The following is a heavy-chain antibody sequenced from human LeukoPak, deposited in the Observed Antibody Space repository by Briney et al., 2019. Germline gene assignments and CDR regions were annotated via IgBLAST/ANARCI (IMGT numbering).Heavy chain of an antibody. CDR2: ISNDGSNK. CDR3: AKDLLPTRRDNDAFDI. Sequence: GRSLRLSCAASGFTFSSYGMQWVRQAPGKGLEWVALISNDGSNKYYADSAKGRLTISRDNYTNTLYLQMNSLRAEDTAVFYCAKDLLPTRRDNDAFDIWGQGTMVTVSS. CDR1: GFTFSSYG. V-gene: IGHV3-30*18. J-gene: IGHJ3*02. D-gene: IGHD1-26*01.